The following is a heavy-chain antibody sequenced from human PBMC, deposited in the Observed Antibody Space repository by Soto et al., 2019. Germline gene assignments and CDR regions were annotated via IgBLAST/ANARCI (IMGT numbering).Heavy chain of an antibody. CDR1: GGTFSSYA. J-gene: IGHJ6*02. CDR2: IIPIFGTA. CDR3: ARKVRDGYNPYYYYYYGMDV. Sequence: SVKVSCKASGGTFSSYAISWVRQAPGQGLEWMGGIIPIFGTANYAQKFQGRVTITADESTSTAYMELSSLRSEDTAVYYCARKVRDGYNPYYYYYYGMDVWGQGTTVTVS. D-gene: IGHD5-12*01. V-gene: IGHV1-69*13.